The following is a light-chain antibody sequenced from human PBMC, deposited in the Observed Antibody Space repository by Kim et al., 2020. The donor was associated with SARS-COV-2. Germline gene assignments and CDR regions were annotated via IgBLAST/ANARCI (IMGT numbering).Light chain of an antibody. Sequence: QLVLTQSPSASASLGASVKLTCTLSSGHSSYAIAWHQQQPEKGPRYLMKLNSDGSHSKGDGIPDRFSGSSSGAERYLTISSLQSEDEAEYYCLLSYSGARPVFGGGTQLTVL. CDR1: SGHSSYA. V-gene: IGLV4-69*01. J-gene: IGLJ3*02. CDR3: LLSYSGARPV. CDR2: LNSDGSH.